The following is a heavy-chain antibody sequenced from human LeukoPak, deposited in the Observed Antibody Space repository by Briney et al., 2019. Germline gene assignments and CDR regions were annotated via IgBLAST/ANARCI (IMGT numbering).Heavy chain of an antibody. CDR3: ARGPQVVVINDAFDI. CDR2: IYYSGST. D-gene: IGHD3-22*01. J-gene: IGHJ3*02. CDR1: GYSISSGYY. V-gene: IGHV4-38-2*02. Sequence: SETLSLTCTVSGYSISSGYYWGWIRQPPGKGLEWIGSIYYSGSTYYNPSLKSRVTISVDTSKNQFSLKLSSVTAADTAVYYCARGPQVVVINDAFDIWGQGTMVTVSS.